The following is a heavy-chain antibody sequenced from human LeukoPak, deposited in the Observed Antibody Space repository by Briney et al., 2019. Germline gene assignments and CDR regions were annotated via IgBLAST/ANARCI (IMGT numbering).Heavy chain of an antibody. J-gene: IGHJ3*02. CDR2: INSDGSST. D-gene: IGHD1-1*01. V-gene: IGHV3-74*01. CDR1: GFTFSSYW. CDR3: ARDWNDIYAFDI. Sequence: GGSLRLSCAASGFTFSSYWMHWVRQAPGKGLVWVSRINSDGSSTSYADSVKGRFTISRDNAKITLYLQMNSLRAEDTAVYYCARDWNDIYAFDIWGQGTMVTVSS.